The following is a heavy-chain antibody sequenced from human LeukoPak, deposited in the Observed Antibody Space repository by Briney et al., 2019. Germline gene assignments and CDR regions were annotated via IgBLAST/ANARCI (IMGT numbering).Heavy chain of an antibody. V-gene: IGHV4-30-4*08. J-gene: IGHJ4*02. CDR1: GGSISSGDYY. CDR3: ARHSSSWYADFDY. Sequence: PSETLSLTCTVSGGSISSGDYYWSWIRQPPGKGLEWIGYIYYSGSTYYNPSLKSRVTISVDTSKNQFSLKLSSVTAADTAVYYCARHSSSWYADFDYWGQGTLVTVSS. CDR2: IYYSGST. D-gene: IGHD6-13*01.